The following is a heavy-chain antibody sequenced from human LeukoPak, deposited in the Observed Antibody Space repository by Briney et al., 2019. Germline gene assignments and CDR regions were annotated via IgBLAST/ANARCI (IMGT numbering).Heavy chain of an antibody. J-gene: IGHJ4*02. V-gene: IGHV1-69*04. CDR1: GYTFTSYG. D-gene: IGHD3-22*01. Sequence: SVKVSCKASGYTFTSYGISWVRQAPGQGLEWMGRIIPILGIANYAQKFQGRVTITADKSTSTAYMELSSLRSEDTAVYYCATEYRNYYASSGISDYWGQGTLVTVSS. CDR3: ATEYRNYYASSGISDY. CDR2: IIPILGIA.